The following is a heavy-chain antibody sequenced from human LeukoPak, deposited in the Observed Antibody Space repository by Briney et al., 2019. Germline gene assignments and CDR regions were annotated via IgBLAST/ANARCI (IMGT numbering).Heavy chain of an antibody. CDR1: GFTFSSYE. V-gene: IGHV3-15*01. CDR2: VQDTINGGTT. CDR3: ATYRSGCSFSN. D-gene: IGHD6-19*01. Sequence: GGSLRLSCAASGFTFSSYEMNWVRQAPGKGLEWVGRVQDTINGGTTDYAAPVKGRFTISRDDSRNTLYLQMNSLRSEDSALYYCATYRSGCSFSNWGQGTLVTVSS. J-gene: IGHJ4*02.